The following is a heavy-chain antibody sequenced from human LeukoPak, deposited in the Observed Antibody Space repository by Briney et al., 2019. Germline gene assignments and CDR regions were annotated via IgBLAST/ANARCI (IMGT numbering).Heavy chain of an antibody. CDR1: DSNIGTYA. Sequence: GGSLRLSCGAPDSNIGTYAVTWVRQVPGKGLEWVSGMSGGGLSTCHARSVKGRFTISRDTSKNTFYLETNSLGADDTALYYCAKDRISGQGGAARILDYWGQGILVTVSS. V-gene: IGHV3-23*01. J-gene: IGHJ4*02. CDR2: MSGGGLST. CDR3: AKDRISGQGGAARILDY. D-gene: IGHD6-6*01.